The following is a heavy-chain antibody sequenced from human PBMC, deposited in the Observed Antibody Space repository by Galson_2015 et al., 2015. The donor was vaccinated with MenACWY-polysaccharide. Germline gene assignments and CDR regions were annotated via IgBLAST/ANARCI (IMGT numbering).Heavy chain of an antibody. CDR1: GFTFSDPA. J-gene: IGHJ4*02. Sequence: SLRLSCAASGFTFSDPAIHWVRQASGKGLEWVGRIRSKANNYATGYAASVKGRFTISRDDSKNTAYLQMNSLKTEDTAVYCCTRDMRTLDFWSQGTLVTVSS. D-gene: IGHD2-15*01. CDR2: IRSKANNYAT. CDR3: TRDMRTLDF. V-gene: IGHV3-73*01.